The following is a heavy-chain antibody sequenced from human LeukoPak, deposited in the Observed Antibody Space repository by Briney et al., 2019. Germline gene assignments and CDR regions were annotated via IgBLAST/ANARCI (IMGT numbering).Heavy chain of an antibody. Sequence: PGGSLRLSCAVSGFTFSRYDMHWVRQAPGTGLEWVTFIQYDGSIKYYADSVKGRFTISRDNSKNTLYLQMNSLRAEDTAVYYCARSLTKVRGYDYWGQGALVTVS. V-gene: IGHV3-30*02. CDR1: GFTFSRYD. CDR2: IQYDGSIK. D-gene: IGHD3-10*01. J-gene: IGHJ4*02. CDR3: ARSLTKVRGYDY.